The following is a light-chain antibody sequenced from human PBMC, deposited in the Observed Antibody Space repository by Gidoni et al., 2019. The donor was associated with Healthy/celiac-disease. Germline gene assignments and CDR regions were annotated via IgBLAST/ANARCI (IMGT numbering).Light chain of an antibody. J-gene: IGKJ4*01. V-gene: IGKV2-28*01. CDR1: QSLLHRNGYNY. CDR2: LGA. Sequence: EIVTTQSPLSLPVTPGETASISCRSSQSLLHRNGYNYLDWYLQKPGQSQQLLIYLGANRASGVTDRFSGSGSGTDFTLKIRRVQAEDVEVYYCMQALQTPLTFGGGTKVEIK. CDR3: MQALQTPLT.